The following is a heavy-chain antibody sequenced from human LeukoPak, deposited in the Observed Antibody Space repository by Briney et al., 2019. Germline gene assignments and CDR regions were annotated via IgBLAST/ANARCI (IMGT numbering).Heavy chain of an antibody. D-gene: IGHD3-22*01. CDR2: IHPSGAST. CDR3: ARITMTTSGWYFDL. J-gene: IGHJ2*01. Sequence: ASVKLSCTASGYTFNSYYMHWVRQAPGQGLEWMGIIHPSGASTAYAQQFQGRVTMTKDTSTSTVYMELSSLRSEDTALYYCARITMTTSGWYFDLWGRGTLVTVSS. V-gene: IGHV1-46*02. CDR1: GYTFNSYY.